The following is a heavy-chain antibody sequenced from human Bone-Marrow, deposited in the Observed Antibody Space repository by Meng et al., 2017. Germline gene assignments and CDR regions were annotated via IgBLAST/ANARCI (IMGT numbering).Heavy chain of an antibody. V-gene: IGHV7-4-1*02. D-gene: IGHD2-2*01. CDR3: TRDGYSDCSSTSCFDY. CDR1: GYTLTDYA. J-gene: IGHJ4*02. CDR2: ISSVTGNP. Sequence: ASVKVSCKASGYTLTDYAINWVRQAPGQGLEWMGWISSVTGNPTYARGFTGRFVFSLDTSVSTAYLQISSLKTDDTAMYYCTRDGYSDCSSTSCFDYWGQGTLVTVSS.